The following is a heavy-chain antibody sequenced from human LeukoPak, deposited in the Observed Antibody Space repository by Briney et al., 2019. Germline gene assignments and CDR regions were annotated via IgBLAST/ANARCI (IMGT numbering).Heavy chain of an antibody. CDR2: NGIPGDT. Sequence: PGGSLRLSCAASGFTFSGYDMHWLRQATGKGLEWVSGNGIPGDTYYPGSVKGRFTISRENAKNSFYLQMNSLRAEDTAVYYCARAHVAAGLAFDIWGQGTMVTVSS. J-gene: IGHJ3*02. CDR3: ARAHVAAGLAFDI. D-gene: IGHD6-25*01. V-gene: IGHV3-13*01. CDR1: GFTFSGYD.